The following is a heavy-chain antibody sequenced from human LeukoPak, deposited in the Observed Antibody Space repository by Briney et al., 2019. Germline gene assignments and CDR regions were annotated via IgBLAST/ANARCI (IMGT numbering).Heavy chain of an antibody. CDR2: ISGSGGST. V-gene: IGHV3-23*01. CDR3: AKGGSFYYDTSGYLY. J-gene: IGHJ4*02. Sequence: GGSLRLSCAASGFTFSSYAMSWVRQAPGKGLEWVSAISGSGGSTYYADSVKGRFAISRDNSRNTLYLQMNSLRAEDTAVYYCAKGGSFYYDTSGYLYWGQGTLVTVSS. D-gene: IGHD3-22*01. CDR1: GFTFSSYA.